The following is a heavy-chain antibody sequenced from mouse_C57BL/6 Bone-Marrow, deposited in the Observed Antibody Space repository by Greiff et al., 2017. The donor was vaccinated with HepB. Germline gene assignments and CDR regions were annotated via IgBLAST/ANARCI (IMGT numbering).Heavy chain of an antibody. Sequence: QVQLQQPGAELVKPGASVKLSCKASGYTFTSYWMQWVKQRPGQGLEWIGEIDPSDSYTNYNQTFKGKATLTVDPSSSTAYMQLSSLTSEDSAVYYCAREDSSGDYYAMDYWGQGTSVTVSS. CDR3: AREDSSGDYYAMDY. V-gene: IGHV1-50*01. CDR2: IDPSDSYT. D-gene: IGHD3-2*02. J-gene: IGHJ4*01. CDR1: GYTFTSYW.